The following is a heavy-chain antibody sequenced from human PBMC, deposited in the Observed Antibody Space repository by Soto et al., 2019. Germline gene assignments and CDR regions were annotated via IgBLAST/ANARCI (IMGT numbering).Heavy chain of an antibody. Sequence: ASVKVSCKASGYTFTSYDINWVRQATGQGLEWMGWMNPNSGNTGYAQKFQGRVTKTRNTSISTAYMELSSLRSEDTAVYYCARGAVTYYYYYYMDVWGKGTTVTVSS. CDR1: GYTFTSYD. CDR2: MNPNSGNT. J-gene: IGHJ6*03. V-gene: IGHV1-8*01. D-gene: IGHD4-17*01. CDR3: ARGAVTYYYYYYMDV.